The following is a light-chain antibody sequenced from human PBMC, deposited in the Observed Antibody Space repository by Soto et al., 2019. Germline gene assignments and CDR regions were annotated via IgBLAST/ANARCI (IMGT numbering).Light chain of an antibody. CDR2: KAS. V-gene: IGKV1-5*03. Sequence: DMQITQDPSTVFACIREDLTVTCLASQSISIWLAWYQQKPGKAPKILIYKASSLESGVPSRFSGSGSGTEYTFTISILYPHDFATSYCHPYRPYTPRPFGKGTKVDIK. CDR3: HPYRPYTPRP. J-gene: IGKJ1*01. CDR1: QSISIW.